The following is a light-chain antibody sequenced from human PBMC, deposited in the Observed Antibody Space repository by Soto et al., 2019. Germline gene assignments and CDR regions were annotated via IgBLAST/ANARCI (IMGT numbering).Light chain of an antibody. CDR3: QQYSDSVGT. CDR2: AAS. J-gene: IGKJ1*01. Sequence: EIELTQSPGTLSLSPGERATLSCRASQSVSSDYLAWYQQRPGQAPRLLIYAASSRATGIPDRFSGSGSGTDFTLTISRLEPEDFAVYYCQQYSDSVGTFGQGTKVEIK. V-gene: IGKV3-20*01. CDR1: QSVSSDY.